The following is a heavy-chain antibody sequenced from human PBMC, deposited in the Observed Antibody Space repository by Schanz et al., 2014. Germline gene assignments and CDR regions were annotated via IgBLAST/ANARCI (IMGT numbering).Heavy chain of an antibody. V-gene: IGHV1-18*01. D-gene: IGHD2-2*01. CDR3: LRANPTQHVVLPDALRY. CDR2: IGAFQGNT. Sequence: QVQLVQSGTEVKKPGASMKISCKAFGYYFGGFGISWVRQAPGQGFEWMGWIGAFQGNTKYAQKFKKRVTLTSDTSASTAYMELRSLRPDDTAVYYCLRANPTQHVVLPDALRYWGQGTLVSVSS. J-gene: IGHJ4*02. CDR1: GYYFGGFG.